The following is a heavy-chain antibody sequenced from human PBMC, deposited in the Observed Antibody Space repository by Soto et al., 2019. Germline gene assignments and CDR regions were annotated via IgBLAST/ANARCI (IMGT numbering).Heavy chain of an antibody. CDR3: TGEVASGY. D-gene: IGHD2-8*02. V-gene: IGHV3-30*03. CDR2: IARDGGTK. CDR1: GFTVSSYG. Sequence: QVQLVESGGGVVQPGRSLRLSCAVSGFTVSSYGMHWVRQAPGKGLEWVPVIARDGGTKYYADSVKGRFTISRDNSRNTLFLEMNSLRSDDMAVYYCTGEVASGYWGQGTLVTVSS. J-gene: IGHJ4*02.